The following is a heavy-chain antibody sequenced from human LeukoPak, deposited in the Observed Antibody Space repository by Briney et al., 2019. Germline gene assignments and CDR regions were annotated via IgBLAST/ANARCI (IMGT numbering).Heavy chain of an antibody. CDR3: ARVRLRFLEWLPDY. CDR2: ISAYNGNT. CDR1: GYTFTSYG. Sequence: ASVKVSCTASGYTFTSYGISWVRQAPGQGLEWMGWISAYNGNTNYAQKLQGRVTMTTGTSTSTAYMELRSLRSDDTAVYYCARVRLRFLEWLPDYWGQGTLVTVSS. J-gene: IGHJ4*02. V-gene: IGHV1-18*01. D-gene: IGHD3-3*01.